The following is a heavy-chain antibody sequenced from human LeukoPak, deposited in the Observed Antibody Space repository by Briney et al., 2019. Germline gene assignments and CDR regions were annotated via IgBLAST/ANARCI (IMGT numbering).Heavy chain of an antibody. J-gene: IGHJ4*02. D-gene: IGHD2-21*02. CDR1: GFTFSTYA. CDR2: IKGGGGDP. CDR3: ARGGHDFNPFYW. Sequence: GGSLRLSCAASGFTFSTYAMGWVRQAPGKGLEWVSSIKGGGGDPFYADSVKGRFTISKDNSKNTLFLQLNSLRAEDSAVYYCARGGHDFNPFYWWGQGTLVTVSS. V-gene: IGHV3-23*01.